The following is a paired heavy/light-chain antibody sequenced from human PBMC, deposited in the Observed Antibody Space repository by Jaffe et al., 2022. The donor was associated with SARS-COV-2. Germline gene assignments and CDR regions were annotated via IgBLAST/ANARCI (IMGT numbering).Light chain of an antibody. J-gene: IGLJ3*02. Sequence: QSVLTQPPSASGTPGQRVTISCSGSISNIGSNTVSWYQQLPGAAPKLLIYTNDQRPSGVPDRFSGSKSGTSASLAISGLQSEDESDYYCATWDDSLSGWVFGGGTKLTVL. CDR2: TND. V-gene: IGLV1-44*01. CDR1: ISNIGSNT. CDR3: ATWDDSLSGWV.
Heavy chain of an antibody. CDR3: AKGGNSSWLPIDC. CDR1: GFTFSSCA. CDR2: ISGRGRST. V-gene: IGHV3-23*01. J-gene: IGHJ4*02. D-gene: IGHD6-13*01. Sequence: EVQLLESGGGLVQPGGSLRLSCAASGFTFSSCAMTWVRQAPGKGLEWVSSISGRGRSTYYADSVKGRFTISRDNSKNTLSLQMSSLTADDTAVYFCAKGGNSSWLPIDCWGQGALVTVSA.